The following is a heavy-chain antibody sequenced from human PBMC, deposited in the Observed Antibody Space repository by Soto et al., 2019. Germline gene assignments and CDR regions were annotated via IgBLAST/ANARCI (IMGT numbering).Heavy chain of an antibody. D-gene: IGHD4-17*01. CDR3: ARGDATKIVVTTYYAMDV. Sequence: QVQLVQSGAEVKKPGSSVKVSCKASGGSLSNYGISWVRQAPGQGLEWMGGIIPVFGTANYAQKFQGRVTITVDESTNIVYMDVTSLRSEDTAVYYCARGDATKIVVTTYYAMDVWGQGTTVTVSS. CDR2: IIPVFGTA. J-gene: IGHJ6*02. V-gene: IGHV1-69*12. CDR1: GGSLSNYG.